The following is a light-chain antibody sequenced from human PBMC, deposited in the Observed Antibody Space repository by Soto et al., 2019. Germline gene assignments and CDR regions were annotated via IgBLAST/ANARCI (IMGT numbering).Light chain of an antibody. CDR3: LQYGRTSWT. CDR2: GAS. J-gene: IGKJ1*01. V-gene: IGKV3-20*01. CDR1: QSDSTNF. Sequence: EIVLTQSPGTLSLSPGEGATLSCRASQSDSTNFFAWYQQKPGQAPRLLIYGASTRATGIPDRFSGSGSGTDFTLTISRLEHEDFAVYYCLQYGRTSWTFGQGTKVEIK.